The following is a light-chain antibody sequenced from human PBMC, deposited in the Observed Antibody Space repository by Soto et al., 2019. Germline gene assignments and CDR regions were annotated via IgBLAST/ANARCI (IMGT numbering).Light chain of an antibody. CDR3: QQYANSPIT. J-gene: IGKJ5*01. CDR1: QGVSSSY. Sequence: EIVMTQSPATLSVSPGERATLSCRASQGVSSSYLAWYQQKPGQAPRFLIYGVSSRASGISDRFFGSGSGTDFTLTINRLEPEDFAVYYCQQYANSPITFGQGTRLEI. CDR2: GVS. V-gene: IGKV3-20*01.